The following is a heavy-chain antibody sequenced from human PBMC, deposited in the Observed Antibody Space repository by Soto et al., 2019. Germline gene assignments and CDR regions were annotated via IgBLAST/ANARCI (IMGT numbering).Heavy chain of an antibody. Sequence: QVQLQESGPGLVKPSDTLSHTCAVSGYSISSSNWWGWIRQPPGKGLEWIGYIYYSGSTYYNPSLNSRVSMSVDTSKSQFSLKLSSVTAVDTAVYYCARKNGVLDAFDIWGQGTMVTVSS. CDR2: IYYSGST. D-gene: IGHD4-17*01. CDR3: ARKNGVLDAFDI. J-gene: IGHJ3*02. V-gene: IGHV4-28*01. CDR1: GYSISSSNW.